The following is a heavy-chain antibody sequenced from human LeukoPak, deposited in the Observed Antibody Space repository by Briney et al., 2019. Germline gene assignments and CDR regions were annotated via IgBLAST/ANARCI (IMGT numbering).Heavy chain of an antibody. Sequence: SQTLSLTCAISGDSVSSNSAAWNWIRQSPSRGLEWLGRTYYMSRWYTDYAVSMKRRITINPDTSKNQFSLQLNSVTPEDTAVYYCARSRLRGYSTYNWFDPWGQGTLVTVSS. D-gene: IGHD2-15*01. CDR3: ARSRLRGYSTYNWFDP. CDR1: GDSVSSNSAA. J-gene: IGHJ5*02. CDR2: TYYMSRWYT. V-gene: IGHV6-1*01.